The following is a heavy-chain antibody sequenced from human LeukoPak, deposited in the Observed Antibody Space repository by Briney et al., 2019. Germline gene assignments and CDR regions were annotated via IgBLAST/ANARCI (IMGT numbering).Heavy chain of an antibody. CDR2: IGATT. Sequence: GGSLRLSCAASGFTFSNYAMRWVRQAPGKGLEWVSTIGATTYYADSVRGRFTISRDNSKNTLFLQMNTLRAEDTAIYYCAKDVDCSGGNCFSSYYGMDVWGQGTTVTVSS. V-gene: IGHV3-23*01. CDR3: AKDVDCSGGNCFSSYYGMDV. CDR1: GFTFSNYA. D-gene: IGHD2-15*01. J-gene: IGHJ6*02.